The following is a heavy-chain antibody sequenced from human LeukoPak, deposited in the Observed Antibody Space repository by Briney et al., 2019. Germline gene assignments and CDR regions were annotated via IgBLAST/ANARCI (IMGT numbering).Heavy chain of an antibody. V-gene: IGHV3-23*01. J-gene: IGHJ4*02. CDR3: AKADGSYTTLIDY. D-gene: IGHD3-10*01. Sequence: GGSLRLSCAASGFTFSICAMNWVRQAPGKGLEWVSGISGSGGSTYYADSVKGRFTISRDSSKNTVYLQMNSLTAEDTALYYCAKADGSYTTLIDYWGQGTLVTVSS. CDR1: GFTFSICA. CDR2: ISGSGGST.